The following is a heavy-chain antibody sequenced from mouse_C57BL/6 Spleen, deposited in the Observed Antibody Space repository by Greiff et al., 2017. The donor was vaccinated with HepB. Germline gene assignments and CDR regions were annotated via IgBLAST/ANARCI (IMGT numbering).Heavy chain of an antibody. CDR3: ARRSSGSAWFAY. J-gene: IGHJ3*01. CDR2: ISYDGSN. D-gene: IGHD3-2*02. Sequence: EVQLQQSGPGLVKPSQSLSLTCSVTGYSITSGYYWNWIRQFPGNKLEWMGYISYDGSNNYNPSLKNRISITRDTSKNQFFLKLNSVTTEDTATYYCARRSSGSAWFAYWGQRTLVTVAA. V-gene: IGHV3-6*01. CDR1: GYSITSGYY.